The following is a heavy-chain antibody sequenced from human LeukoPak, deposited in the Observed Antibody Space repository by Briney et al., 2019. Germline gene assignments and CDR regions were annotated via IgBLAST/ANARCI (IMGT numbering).Heavy chain of an antibody. CDR2: ISSSSSTI. CDR3: ARGGGFDP. J-gene: IGHJ5*02. CDR1: GFTFSSQA. V-gene: IGHV3-48*04. Sequence: GGSLRLSCAVSGFTFSSQAMSWVRQAPGKGLEWVSYISSSSSTIYYADSVKGRFTISRDNAKNSLYLQMNSLRAEDTAVYYCARGGGFDPWGQGTLVTVSS.